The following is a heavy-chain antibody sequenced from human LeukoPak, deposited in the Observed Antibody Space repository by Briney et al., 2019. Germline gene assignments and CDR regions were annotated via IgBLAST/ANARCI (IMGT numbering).Heavy chain of an antibody. V-gene: IGHV3-48*02. CDR3: ARDQGIFDY. CDR2: ISSSSKTI. J-gene: IGHJ4*02. CDR1: GFTFSSYS. Sequence: GGSLRLSCAASGFTFSSYSMNWVRQAPGKGLEWVSYISSSSKTIYYADSVKGRFTISRDSAKNSPYLQMNSLRDEDSAVYYCARDQGIFDYWGQGTLVTVSS.